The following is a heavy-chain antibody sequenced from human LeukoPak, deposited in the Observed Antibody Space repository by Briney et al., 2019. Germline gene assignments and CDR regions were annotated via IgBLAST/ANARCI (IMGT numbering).Heavy chain of an antibody. CDR1: GGSISSYY. D-gene: IGHD3-10*01. J-gene: IGHJ6*02. Sequence: RASETLSLTCTVSGGSISSYYWSWIRQPPGKGLEWIGYIYYSGSTNYNPSLKSRVTISVDTSKNQFSLKLSSVTAADTAVYYCAGITMVLGGVDVWGQGTTVTVSS. CDR3: AGITMVLGGVDV. V-gene: IGHV4-59*08. CDR2: IYYSGST.